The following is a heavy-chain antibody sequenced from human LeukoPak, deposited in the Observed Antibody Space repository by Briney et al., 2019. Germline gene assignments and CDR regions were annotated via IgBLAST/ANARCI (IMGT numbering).Heavy chain of an antibody. CDR1: GYTFTSYG. Sequence: ASVKVSCKASGYTFTSYGISWVRQAPGQGLEWMGWISAYNGNTNYAQKLQGRVTMTTGTSTSTAYMELRSLRSDDTAVYYCARAVTMVRVYDNWGQGTLVTVSS. CDR2: ISAYNGNT. V-gene: IGHV1-18*01. J-gene: IGHJ4*02. D-gene: IGHD3-10*01. CDR3: ARAVTMVRVYDN.